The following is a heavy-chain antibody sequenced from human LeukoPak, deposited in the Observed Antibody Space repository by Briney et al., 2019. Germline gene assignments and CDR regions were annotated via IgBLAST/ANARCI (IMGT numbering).Heavy chain of an antibody. CDR3: ARLSNPYGGFHLDY. Sequence: SETLSLTCTVSGGSISSSSYYWDWIRQPPGKGLEWIGSIYYTGSTYYSPSLKSRLTISVDTSRTQFSLKLNSVTAADTAVYFCARLSNPYGGFHLDYWGQGILVTVSS. D-gene: IGHD3-10*01. J-gene: IGHJ4*02. V-gene: IGHV4-39*07. CDR2: IYYTGST. CDR1: GGSISSSSYY.